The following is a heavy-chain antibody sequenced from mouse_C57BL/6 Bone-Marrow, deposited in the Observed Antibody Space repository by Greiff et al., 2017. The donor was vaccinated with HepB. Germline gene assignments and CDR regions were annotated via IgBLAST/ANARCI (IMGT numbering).Heavy chain of an antibody. CDR1: GFTFSSYG. V-gene: IGHV5-6*01. Sequence: EVQVVESGGDLVKPGGSLKLSCAASGFTFSSYGMSWVRQTPDKRLEWVATISSSGSYTYYPDSVKGRFTISRDNAKNTLYLQMSSLKSEDTAMYYCARQRKLYDGTLYAMDYWGQGTSVTVSS. CDR2: ISSSGSYT. J-gene: IGHJ4*01. CDR3: ARQRKLYDGTLYAMDY. D-gene: IGHD2-3*01.